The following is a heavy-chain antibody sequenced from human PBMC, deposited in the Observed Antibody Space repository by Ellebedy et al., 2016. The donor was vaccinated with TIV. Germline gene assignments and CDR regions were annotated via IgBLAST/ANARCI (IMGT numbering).Heavy chain of an antibody. D-gene: IGHD3-16*02. CDR1: GYTFTSYG. CDR2: ISAYNGNT. Sequence: ASVKVSCKASGYTFTSYGISWVRQAPGQGLEWMGWISAYNGNTNYAQKLQGRVTMTTDTSTSTAYMELRSLRSDDTAVYYCARAGLSYDYVWGSYRYTDPFDYWGQGTLVTVSS. J-gene: IGHJ4*02. CDR3: ARAGLSYDYVWGSYRYTDPFDY. V-gene: IGHV1-18*01.